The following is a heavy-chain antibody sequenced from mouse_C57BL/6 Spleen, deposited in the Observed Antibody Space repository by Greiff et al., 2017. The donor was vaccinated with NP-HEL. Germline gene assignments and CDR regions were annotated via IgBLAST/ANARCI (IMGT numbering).Heavy chain of an antibody. CDR3: ARPKPWGYAMDY. CDR1: GFTFSDYY. J-gene: IGHJ4*01. Sequence: EVQGVESGGGLVQPGGSLKLSCAASGFTFSDYYMYWVRQTPEKRLEWVAYISNGGGSTYYPDTVKGRFTISRDNAKNTLYLQMSRLKSEDTAMYYCARPKPWGYAMDYWGQGTSVTVSS. V-gene: IGHV5-12*01. CDR2: ISNGGGST.